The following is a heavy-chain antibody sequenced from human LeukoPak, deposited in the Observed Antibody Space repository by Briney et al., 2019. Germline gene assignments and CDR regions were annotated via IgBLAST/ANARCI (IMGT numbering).Heavy chain of an antibody. V-gene: IGHV3-33*01. Sequence: TGGSLRLSCAGSGFTFGGYVMHWFRQTPGKGLEWVAVIAYDGSRAFYADSVKGRFTISRDNSKNTMSVQMDDLRAEDTAVYYCTRYNNDHFDYWGQGTLVTVSS. CDR2: IAYDGSRA. CDR1: GFTFGGYV. D-gene: IGHD1-14*01. J-gene: IGHJ4*02. CDR3: TRYNNDHFDY.